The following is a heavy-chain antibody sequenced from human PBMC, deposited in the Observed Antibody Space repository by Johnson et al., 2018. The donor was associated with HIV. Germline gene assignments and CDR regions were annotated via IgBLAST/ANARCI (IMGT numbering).Heavy chain of an antibody. V-gene: IGHV3-48*04. CDR2: ISGSGSTI. J-gene: IGHJ3*02. D-gene: IGHD3-10*01. CDR3: ALEAVRSTDAFDI. CDR1: GFTFRSYA. Sequence: QLVESGGDLVQPGGSLGLSCAASGFTFRSYAMSWVRQAPGRGLEWVSSISGSGSTIYYADSVKGRLTISRDNAKNSLYLQTNSLRAEDTAVYYCALEAVRSTDAFDIWGQGTMVIVSS.